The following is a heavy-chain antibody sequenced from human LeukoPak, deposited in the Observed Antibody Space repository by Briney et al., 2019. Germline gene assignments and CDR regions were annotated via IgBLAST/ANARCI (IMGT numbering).Heavy chain of an antibody. CDR2: IYYSGST. D-gene: IGHD3-22*01. Sequence: SETLSLTCTVSGGSISSSSYYWGWIRQPPGTGLEWIGSIYYSGSTYYNPSLKSRVTISVDTSKNQFSLKLSSVTAADTAVYYCARQVPYYYDSSGYPDYWGQGTLVTVSS. CDR3: ARQVPYYYDSSGYPDY. J-gene: IGHJ4*02. CDR1: GGSISSSSYY. V-gene: IGHV4-39*01.